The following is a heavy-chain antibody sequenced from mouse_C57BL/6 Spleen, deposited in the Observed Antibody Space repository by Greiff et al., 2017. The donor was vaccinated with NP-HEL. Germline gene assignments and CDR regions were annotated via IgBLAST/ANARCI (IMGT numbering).Heavy chain of an antibody. Sequence: EVQGVESGGGLVKPGGSLKLSCAASGFTFSSYAMSWVRQTPEKRLEWVATISDGGSYTYYPDNVKGRFTISRDNAKNNLYLQMSHLKSEDTAMYYCARVGNYYGSSPRYFDVWGTGTTVTVSS. V-gene: IGHV5-4*01. CDR1: GFTFSSYA. CDR3: ARVGNYYGSSPRYFDV. CDR2: ISDGGSYT. J-gene: IGHJ1*03. D-gene: IGHD1-1*01.